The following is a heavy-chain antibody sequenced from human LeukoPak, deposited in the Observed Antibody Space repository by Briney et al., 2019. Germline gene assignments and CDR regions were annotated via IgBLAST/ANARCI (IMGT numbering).Heavy chain of an antibody. Sequence: GGSLRLSCAASGFNFSDYAMHWVRQAPGKGLEWVSGISWNSGSLGYAGSVKGRFTVSRDNAKNSLYLQMNSLRAEDMALYYCVKGETAVAGGAFDYWGQGTLVTVSS. CDR2: ISWNSGSL. D-gene: IGHD6-19*01. CDR1: GFNFSDYA. V-gene: IGHV3-9*03. J-gene: IGHJ4*02. CDR3: VKGETAVAGGAFDY.